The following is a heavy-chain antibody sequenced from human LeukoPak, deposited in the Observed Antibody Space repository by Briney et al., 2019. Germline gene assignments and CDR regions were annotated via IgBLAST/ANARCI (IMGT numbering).Heavy chain of an antibody. D-gene: IGHD3-3*01. CDR1: GFTFSSYE. J-gene: IGHJ3*02. Sequence: GGSLRLSCAASGFTFSSYEMNWVRQAPGKGLEWVSNISSSGSTIYYADSVKGRFTISRDNAKNSLYLQMNSLRAEDTAVYYCARVGVASDAFDIWGQGTMVTVSS. CDR2: ISSSGSTI. V-gene: IGHV3-48*03. CDR3: ARVGVASDAFDI.